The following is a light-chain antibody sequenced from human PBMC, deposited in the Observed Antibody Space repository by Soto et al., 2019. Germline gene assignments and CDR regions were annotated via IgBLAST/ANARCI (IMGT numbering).Light chain of an antibody. V-gene: IGKV3-15*01. J-gene: IGKJ3*01. CDR2: GAS. CDR3: QQYNNWPPFS. CDR1: QSISSN. Sequence: EIVMTQSPATLSVSPGERATLSCRASQSISSNLAWYQQKNGQTPRLLIYGASPRAAGIPARFSGSGSGTDFTLTISSLQSEDFAVYYCQQYNNWPPFSFGPGTKVDIK.